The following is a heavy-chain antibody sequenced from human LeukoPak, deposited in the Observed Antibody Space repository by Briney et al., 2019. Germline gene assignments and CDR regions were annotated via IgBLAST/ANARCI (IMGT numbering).Heavy chain of an antibody. CDR3: ASTGIVVVPAAPTTEGAFDI. D-gene: IGHD2-2*01. CDR1: GGSISSYY. J-gene: IGHJ3*02. Sequence: NTSETLSLTCTVSGGSISSYYWSWIRQPPGKGLEWIGYIYYSGSTNYNPSLKSRVTISVDTSKNQFSLKLSSVTAADTAVYYCASTGIVVVPAAPTTEGAFDIWGQGTMVTVSS. CDR2: IYYSGST. V-gene: IGHV4-59*01.